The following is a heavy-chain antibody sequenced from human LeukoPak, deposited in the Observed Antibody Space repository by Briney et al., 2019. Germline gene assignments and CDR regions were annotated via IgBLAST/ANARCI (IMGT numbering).Heavy chain of an antibody. CDR2: ISSSSSYI. D-gene: IGHD2-2*01. CDR1: GFTFSGYS. CDR3: ASLSRGYCSSTSCSGGSDY. Sequence: GGSLRLSCAASGFTFSGYSMNWVRQAPGKGLEWVSSISSSSSYIYYADSVKGRFTISRDNAKNSLYLQMNSLRAEDTAVYYCASLSRGYCSSTSCSGGSDYWGQGTLVTVSS. J-gene: IGHJ4*02. V-gene: IGHV3-21*01.